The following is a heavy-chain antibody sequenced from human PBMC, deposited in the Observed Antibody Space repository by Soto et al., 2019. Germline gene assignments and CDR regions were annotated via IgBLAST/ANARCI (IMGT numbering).Heavy chain of an antibody. CDR1: GFTFGSYW. Sequence: EVQLVESGGGLVQPGGSLRLSCAVSGFTFGSYWMNWVRLITGKGLEWVAYIKPDGSATYYVDSVKGRFTISRDNAQNSLYLQMHSLRVEDTSVYYCARAVYCGPGCYYYFDYWGQGTLVTVSS. J-gene: IGHJ4*02. V-gene: IGHV3-7*01. D-gene: IGHD2-21*02. CDR2: IKPDGSAT. CDR3: ARAVYCGPGCYYYFDY.